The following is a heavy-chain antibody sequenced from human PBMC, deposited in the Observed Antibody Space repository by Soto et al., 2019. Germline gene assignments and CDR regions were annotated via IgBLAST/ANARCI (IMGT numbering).Heavy chain of an antibody. Sequence: SCAASGFTFSDYYMSWIRQAPGKGLEWVSYISSSGSTIYYADSVKGRFTISRDNAKNSLYLQMNSLRAEDTAVYYCARDLDPGYAFDIWGQGTMVTVSS. CDR3: ARDLDPGYAFDI. CDR2: ISSSGSTI. J-gene: IGHJ3*02. CDR1: GFTFSDYY. V-gene: IGHV3-11*01.